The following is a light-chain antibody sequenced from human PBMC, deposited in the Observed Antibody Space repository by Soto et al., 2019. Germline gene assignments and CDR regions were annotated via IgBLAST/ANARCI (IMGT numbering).Light chain of an antibody. V-gene: IGKV3-11*01. CDR2: DTS. J-gene: IGKJ1*01. CDR3: QQRADWPWT. CDR1: QSVGIY. Sequence: EIVLTQSPATLSFSPGERATLSCRASQSVGIYLAWYQQKSGQSPRLLIYDTSNRATGIPARFSGSGSGTDFTLTISSLEPEDFAVYYCQQRADWPWTFGQGTTVEIK.